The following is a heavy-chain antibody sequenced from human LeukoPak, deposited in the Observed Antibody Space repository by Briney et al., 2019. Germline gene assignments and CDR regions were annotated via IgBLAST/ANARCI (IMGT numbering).Heavy chain of an antibody. V-gene: IGHV4-59*12. Sequence: PSETLSLTCTVSGGSISSYYWSWIRQPPGKGLEWIGYIYYSGSTNYNPSLKSRVTISVDTSKNQFSLKLSSVTAADTAVYYCARDGSVRRGYSYGYWFDPWGQGTLVTVSS. CDR3: ARDGSVRRGYSYGYWFDP. CDR1: GGSISSYY. J-gene: IGHJ5*02. D-gene: IGHD5-18*01. CDR2: IYYSGST.